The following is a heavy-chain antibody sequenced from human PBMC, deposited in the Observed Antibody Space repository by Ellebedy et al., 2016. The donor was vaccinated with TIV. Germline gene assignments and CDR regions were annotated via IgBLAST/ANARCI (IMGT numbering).Heavy chain of an antibody. J-gene: IGHJ3*02. D-gene: IGHD3-22*01. CDR3: ARGEGRITYYYDSSGYYSFAFDI. V-gene: IGHV3-30-3*01. Sequence: GESLKISCAASGFTFSSYAMHWVRQAPGKGLEWVAVISYDGSNKYYADSVKGRFTISRDNSKNTLYLQMNSLRAEDTAVYYCARGEGRITYYYDSSGYYSFAFDIWGQGTMVTVSS. CDR2: ISYDGSNK. CDR1: GFTFSSYA.